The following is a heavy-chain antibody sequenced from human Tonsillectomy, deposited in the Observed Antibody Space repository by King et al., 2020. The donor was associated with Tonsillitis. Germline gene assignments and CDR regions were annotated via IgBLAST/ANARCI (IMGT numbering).Heavy chain of an antibody. CDR1: GFTFSNAW. CDR2: IKSKTDGGTT. CDR3: TQDPIAERDRNLRILEWLYPNWFDP. V-gene: IGHV3-15*01. D-gene: IGHD3-3*01. Sequence: VQLVESGGGLVKPGGSLRLSCAASGFTFSNAWMSWVRQAPGKGLEWVGRIKSKTDGGTTDYAAPVKGRFTISRDDSKNTLYLQMNSLKTEDTAVYYCTQDPIAERDRNLRILEWLYPNWFDPWGQGTLVTVSS. J-gene: IGHJ5*02.